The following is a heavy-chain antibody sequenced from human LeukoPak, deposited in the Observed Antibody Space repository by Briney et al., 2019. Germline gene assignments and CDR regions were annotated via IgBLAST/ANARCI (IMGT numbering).Heavy chain of an antibody. V-gene: IGHV4-39*07. CDR1: GGSISSSSYY. CDR2: IYYSGST. J-gene: IGHJ5*02. Sequence: SETLSLTCTVSGGSISSSSYYWGWIRQPPGKGLEWIGSIYYSGSTYYNPSLKSRVTISVDTSKNQFSLKLSSVTAADTAVYYCARGANFHLYCSGGSCYHNWFDPWGQGTLVTVSS. CDR3: ARGANFHLYCSGGSCYHNWFDP. D-gene: IGHD2-15*01.